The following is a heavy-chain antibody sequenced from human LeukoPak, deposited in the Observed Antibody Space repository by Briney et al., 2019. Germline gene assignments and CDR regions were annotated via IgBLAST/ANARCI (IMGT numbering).Heavy chain of an antibody. J-gene: IGHJ6*02. Sequence: SETLSLTCTVSGGSLSSSSYYWGWIRQPPGKGLEWIGSIYYSGSTYYNPSLKSRVTISVDTSKNQFSLKLSSVTAADTAVYYCARHQTDCGGDCYSFYYYYYGMDVWGQGTTVTVSS. CDR1: GGSLSSSSYY. CDR2: IYYSGST. D-gene: IGHD2-21*02. CDR3: ARHQTDCGGDCYSFYYYYYGMDV. V-gene: IGHV4-39*01.